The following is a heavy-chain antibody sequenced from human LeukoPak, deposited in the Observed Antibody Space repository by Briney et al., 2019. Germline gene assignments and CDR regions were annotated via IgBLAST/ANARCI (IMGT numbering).Heavy chain of an antibody. Sequence: SQTLSLTCTVPGGSISSGGYYWSWIRQHPGKGLEWIGYIYYSGSTYYNPSLKSRVTISVDTSKNQFSLKLSSVTAADTAVYYCASYCTNGVCYRAVDYWGQGTLVTVSS. D-gene: IGHD2-8*01. CDR3: ASYCTNGVCYRAVDY. J-gene: IGHJ4*02. V-gene: IGHV4-31*03. CDR1: GGSISSGGYY. CDR2: IYYSGST.